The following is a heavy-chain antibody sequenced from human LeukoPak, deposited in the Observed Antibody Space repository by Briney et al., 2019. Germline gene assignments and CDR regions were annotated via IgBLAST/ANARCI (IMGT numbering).Heavy chain of an antibody. CDR2: INHSGST. J-gene: IGHJ4*02. Sequence: SETLSLTCAVYGGSFSGYYWSWNRQPPGKGLEWIGEINHSGSTNYNPSLKSRVTISVDTSKNQFFLKLSSVTAADTAVYYCARRRYFDSWGQGTLVTVSS. CDR3: ARRRYFDS. V-gene: IGHV4-34*01. CDR1: GGSFSGYY.